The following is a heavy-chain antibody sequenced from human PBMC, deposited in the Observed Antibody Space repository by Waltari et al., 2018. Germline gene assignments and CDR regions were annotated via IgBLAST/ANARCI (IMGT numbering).Heavy chain of an antibody. CDR3: ARDVNNGRYGDHYFDH. D-gene: IGHD1-26*01. V-gene: IGHV3-9*01. J-gene: IGHJ4*02. CDR1: GFIFDDYA. Sequence: EVQLVESGGGLVQPGRSLRLSCAASGFIFDDYASHGVRQAPGKGLEWVAGISWNSAYIAHADSVKGRFTLSRDNAKSSLYLEMNSLSAEDTAFYYCARDVNNGRYGDHYFDHWGQGILVTVSS. CDR2: ISWNSAYI.